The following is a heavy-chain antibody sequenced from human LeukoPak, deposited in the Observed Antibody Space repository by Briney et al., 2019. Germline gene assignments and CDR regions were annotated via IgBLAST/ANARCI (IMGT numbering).Heavy chain of an antibody. D-gene: IGHD2-2*01. CDR1: GYTFINYA. Sequence: ASVKVSCKASGYTFINYAINWGRQAPGQRPEWVGWINAVNGNTKYSQKFQGRVTMTRDTSTSTVYMELSSLRSEDTAVYYCARTLHYCSSTSCYPKIIGYWGQGTLVTVSS. CDR2: INAVNGNT. V-gene: IGHV1-3*01. J-gene: IGHJ4*02. CDR3: ARTLHYCSSTSCYPKIIGY.